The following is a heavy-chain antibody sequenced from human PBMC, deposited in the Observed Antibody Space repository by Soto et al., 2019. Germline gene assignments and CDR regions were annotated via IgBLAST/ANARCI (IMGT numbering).Heavy chain of an antibody. CDR2: ISSRSRYI. D-gene: IGHD3-22*01. CDR1: GFTFNKNS. Sequence: PGGSLRLSCAVSGFTFNKNSMNWVRQAQGRGLEWVSSISSRSRYIYYADSVKGRFTISRDNAKNSLYLQMNSLRAEDTAVYYCARWLNYFDSSGSYPLQDVYDIWGQGTMVTVSS. J-gene: IGHJ3*02. V-gene: IGHV3-21*01. CDR3: ARWLNYFDSSGSYPLQDVYDI.